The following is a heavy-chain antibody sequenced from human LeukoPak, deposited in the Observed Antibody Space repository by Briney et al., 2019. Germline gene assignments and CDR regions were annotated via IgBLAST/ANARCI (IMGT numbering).Heavy chain of an antibody. CDR3: ARVRGGWYFDY. CDR1: GFIVRSNY. V-gene: IGHV3-53*01. Sequence: GGSLSLSCAASGFIVRSNYMSRVRQAPGKGLEWVSVLYSGGSTYYADSVKGRFTISRDNSKNTLYLQMNSLRAEDTAVYYCARVRGGWYFDYWGQGTLVTVSS. J-gene: IGHJ4*02. CDR2: LYSGGST. D-gene: IGHD6-19*01.